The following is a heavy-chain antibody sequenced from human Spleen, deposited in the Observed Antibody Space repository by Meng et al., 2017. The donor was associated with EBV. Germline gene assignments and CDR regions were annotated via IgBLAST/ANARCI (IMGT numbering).Heavy chain of an antibody. CDR3: AKGSGYGDLDFDH. CDR2: ITGGAATT. D-gene: IGHD4-17*01. CDR1: GFTFSGYP. Sequence: EVHLLESXXXXAXXGGXLILSCAACGFTFSGYPMSWVRQAPGKGPEWVAGITGGAATTFYADSVKGRFSISRDTSNNMVYLKMNSRRVDDTAMYYCAKGSGYGDLDFDHWGQGTLVTVSS. J-gene: IGHJ4*02. V-gene: IGHV3-23*01.